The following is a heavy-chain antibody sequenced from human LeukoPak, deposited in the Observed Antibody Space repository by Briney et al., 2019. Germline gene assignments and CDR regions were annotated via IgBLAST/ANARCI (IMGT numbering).Heavy chain of an antibody. Sequence: SETLSLTCTVSGGSISSYYWSWIRQPPGKGLEWIGYIYYSGSTNYNPSLKSRVTISVDTSKNQFSLKLSSVTAADTAVYYCASRRPYYYDSSGYYYAGLYFQHWGQGTLVTVSS. CDR2: IYYSGST. D-gene: IGHD3-22*01. J-gene: IGHJ1*01. CDR3: ASRRPYYYDSSGYYYAGLYFQH. V-gene: IGHV4-59*12. CDR1: GGSISSYY.